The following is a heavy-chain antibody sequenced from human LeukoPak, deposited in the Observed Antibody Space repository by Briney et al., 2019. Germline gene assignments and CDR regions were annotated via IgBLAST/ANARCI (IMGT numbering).Heavy chain of an antibody. V-gene: IGHV3-53*01. Sequence: GGSLRLSCAASGITVSTNYMNWVRQAPGKGLEWVSVIYSTDKTNYADSVQGRFTISRDPSKNTVYLQMNSLRGGDTAVYYCAREIGYYFDNHTSRLRGRFDVWGTGTTVIVSS. D-gene: IGHD3-22*01. CDR3: AREIGYYFDNHTSRLRGRFDV. J-gene: IGHJ6*04. CDR1: GITVSTNY. CDR2: IYSTDKT.